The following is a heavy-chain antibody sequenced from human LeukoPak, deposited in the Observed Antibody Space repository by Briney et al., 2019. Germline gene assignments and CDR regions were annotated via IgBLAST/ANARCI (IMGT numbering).Heavy chain of an antibody. CDR2: INSDGRST. J-gene: IGHJ4*02. D-gene: IGHD3-9*01. Sequence: GGSLRLSCVASGFTFSRCWMHWVRQAPGKGLVWVSRINSDGRSTNYADSVKGRFSISRDNAENTLYLQMNSLRVEDTAVYYCARGADTGYSSDSWGQGTLVTVSS. CDR1: GFTFSRCW. CDR3: ARGADTGYSSDS. V-gene: IGHV3-74*01.